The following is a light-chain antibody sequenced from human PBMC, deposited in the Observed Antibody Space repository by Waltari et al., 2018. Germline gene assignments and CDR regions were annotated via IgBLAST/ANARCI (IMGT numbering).Light chain of an antibody. Sequence: EVVMTQSPATLSVSPGEGATVSCRASESVRTNVAWYQQTPGQAPRLIIYDASTGATGIPDRFSGSGSGTEFILSISSLQSEDFAMYYCQQYNKWPPWTFGQGTKVEIK. J-gene: IGKJ1*01. V-gene: IGKV3D-15*01. CDR3: QQYNKWPPWT. CDR2: DAS. CDR1: ESVRTN.